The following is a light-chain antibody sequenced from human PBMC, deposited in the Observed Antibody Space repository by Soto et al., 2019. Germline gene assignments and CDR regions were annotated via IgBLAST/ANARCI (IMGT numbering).Light chain of an antibody. CDR2: KES. Sequence: DIQMTQSPSTLSASVGDRVTITCRASQYISSWLAWYQQKPGQAPKLLIYKESFLESGVPSRFSGRGSGTEFTLTISSPQPHDFATYYCQQYNDYPWTFGQGTKVEIK. J-gene: IGKJ1*01. V-gene: IGKV1-5*03. CDR3: QQYNDYPWT. CDR1: QYISSW.